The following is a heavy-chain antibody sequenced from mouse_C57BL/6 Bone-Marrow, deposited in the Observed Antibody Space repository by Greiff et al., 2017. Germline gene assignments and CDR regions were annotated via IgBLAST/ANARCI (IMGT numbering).Heavy chain of an antibody. V-gene: IGHV1-50*01. Sequence: QVQLQQPGAELVKPGASVKLSCKASGYTFTSYWMQWVKQRPGQGLEWIGEIDPSDSCTNYNQKFKGKATLTVDTSSSTAYMQLSSLTSEDSAVYYCARAVYDGYPYAMDYWGQGTSVTVSS. CDR3: ARAVYDGYPYAMDY. D-gene: IGHD2-3*01. CDR2: IDPSDSCT. CDR1: GYTFTSYW. J-gene: IGHJ4*01.